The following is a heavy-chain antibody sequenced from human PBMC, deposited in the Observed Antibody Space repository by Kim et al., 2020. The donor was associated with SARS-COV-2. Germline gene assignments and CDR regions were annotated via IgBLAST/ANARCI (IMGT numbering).Heavy chain of an antibody. J-gene: IGHJ6*02. Sequence: GGSLRLSCAASGFTFRNAWMNWVRQAPGKVLEWVGRIKSKANGGTTGYAAPVKGRITISRDDPKNTLYLQMNSLKTEDTAVYYCTSNLGDYGGGDCYSRVWGQGTTVTVSS. D-gene: IGHD2-21*02. CDR3: TSNLGDYGGGDCYSRV. CDR2: IKSKANGGTT. CDR1: GFTFRNAW. V-gene: IGHV3-15*01.